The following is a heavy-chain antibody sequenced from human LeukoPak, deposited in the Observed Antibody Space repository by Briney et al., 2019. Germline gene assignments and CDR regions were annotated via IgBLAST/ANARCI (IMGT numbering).Heavy chain of an antibody. D-gene: IGHD3-9*01. CDR3: ARGNILSGYCFDF. Sequence: PSETLSLTCAVYGGSITGYYWSWIRQPPGKGLEWVGEIHYTGATSYNPSLKSRATISIDTSKNQVSLKLSSVTAADTAVYYCARGNILSGYCFDFWGQGALITVSS. CDR1: GGSITGYY. V-gene: IGHV4-34*01. J-gene: IGHJ4*02. CDR2: IHYTGAT.